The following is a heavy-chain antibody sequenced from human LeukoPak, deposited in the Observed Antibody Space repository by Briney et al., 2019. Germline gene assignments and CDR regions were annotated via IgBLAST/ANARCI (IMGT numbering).Heavy chain of an antibody. D-gene: IGHD6-6*01. Sequence: PGGSLRLSCAASGFTFSSYGMHWVRQAPGKGLEWVGFIRSKAYGGTTEYAASVKGRFTISRDDSKSIAYLQMNSLKTEDTAVYYCTRVREVGIAARHVALDFDYWGQGTLVTVSS. CDR1: GFTFSSYG. CDR2: IRSKAYGGTT. J-gene: IGHJ4*02. V-gene: IGHV3-49*04. CDR3: TRVREVGIAARHVALDFDY.